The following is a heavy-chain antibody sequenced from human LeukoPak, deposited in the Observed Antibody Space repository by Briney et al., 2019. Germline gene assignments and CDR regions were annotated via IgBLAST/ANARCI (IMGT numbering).Heavy chain of an antibody. CDR1: GYTFTNFG. J-gene: IGHJ4*02. V-gene: IGHV1-18*01. CDR2: ISGYNGNT. CDR3: ARDRHRRHYYDSSLHPPLDY. Sequence: ASVKVSCKASGYTFTNFGISWVRQAPGQGLEWMGWISGYNGNTNYAQKLQGRVTMTTDTPTSTAYMDLRSLRSDDTAVYYCARDRHRRHYYDSSLHPPLDYWGQGTLVTVSS. D-gene: IGHD3-22*01.